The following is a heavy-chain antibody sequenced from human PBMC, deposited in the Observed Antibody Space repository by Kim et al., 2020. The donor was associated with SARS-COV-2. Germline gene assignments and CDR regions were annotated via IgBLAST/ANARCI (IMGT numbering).Heavy chain of an antibody. CDR2: ISSSGSTI. V-gene: IGHV3-48*03. J-gene: IGHJ6*02. CDR1: GFTFSSYE. D-gene: IGHD6-13*01. Sequence: GGSLRLSCAASGFTFSSYEMNWVRQAPVKGLEWVSYISSSGSTIYYADSVKGRFTISRDNAKNSLYLQMNSLRAEDTAVYYCAREMKSSWYNYYYGMDVWGQGTTVTVSS. CDR3: AREMKSSWYNYYYGMDV.